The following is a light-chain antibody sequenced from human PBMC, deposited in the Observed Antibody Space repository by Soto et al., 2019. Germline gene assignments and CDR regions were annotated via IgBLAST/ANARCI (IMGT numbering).Light chain of an antibody. V-gene: IGKV1-5*03. CDR1: ESISSW. Sequence: DIQMTQSPSTLSASVGDRVSITCRASESISSWLAWYQQKPGKAPKILINKASNLESGVPSRFSGSGSGTEFTLTISSLQPDDFATYYCQQYNTYPITFGGGTKVEIK. J-gene: IGKJ4*01. CDR3: QQYNTYPIT. CDR2: KAS.